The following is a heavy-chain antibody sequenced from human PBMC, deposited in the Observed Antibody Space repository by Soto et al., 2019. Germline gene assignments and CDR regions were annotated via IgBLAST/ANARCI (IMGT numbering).Heavy chain of an antibody. CDR1: GGSISSGGYS. Sequence: SETLSLTCAVSGGSISSGGYSWSWIRQPPGKGLEWIGYIYHSGSTYYNPSLKSRVTISVDRSKNQFSLKLSSVTAADTAVYYGARVPDYWGQGTLVTVSS. V-gene: IGHV4-30-2*01. CDR3: ARVPDY. CDR2: IYHSGST. J-gene: IGHJ4*02.